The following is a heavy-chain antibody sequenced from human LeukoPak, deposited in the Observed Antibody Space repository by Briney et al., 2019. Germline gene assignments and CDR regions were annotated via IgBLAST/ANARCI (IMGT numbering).Heavy chain of an antibody. J-gene: IGHJ3*02. CDR3: ARVHRLVPGPFHI. V-gene: IGHV4-59*01. D-gene: IGHD6-6*01. CDR2: IYYSGST. CDR1: SGSISSYY. Sequence: SETLSLTCTVSSGSISSYYWSWIRQPPGKGLEWIGNIYYSGSTNYNPSLKSRVTISVDTSKNQFPLNLRSVTAADTAVFYCARVHRLVPGPFHIWGQGTMVIVSS.